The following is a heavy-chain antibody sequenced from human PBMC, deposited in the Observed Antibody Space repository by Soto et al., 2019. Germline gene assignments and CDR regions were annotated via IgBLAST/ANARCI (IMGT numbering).Heavy chain of an antibody. CDR2: IYPGDSDT. CDR1: GYSFTSYW. D-gene: IGHD6-6*01. CDR3: ARDYSSSSPLYYYYYGMDV. Sequence: GESLKISCKGSGYSFTSYWIGWVRQMPGKGLEWMGIIYPGDSDTRYSPSFQGQVTISADKSISTAYLQWSSLRAEDTAVYYCARDYSSSSPLYYYYYGMDVWGQGTTVTVSS. V-gene: IGHV5-51*01. J-gene: IGHJ6*02.